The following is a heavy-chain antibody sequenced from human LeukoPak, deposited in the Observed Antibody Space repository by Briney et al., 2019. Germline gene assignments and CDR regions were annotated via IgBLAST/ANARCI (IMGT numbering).Heavy chain of an antibody. J-gene: IGHJ5*02. CDR1: GFTFSSYA. V-gene: IGHV3-23*01. D-gene: IGHD2-2*02. CDR3: ARDPSGVYQLLYRRAYNWFDP. CDR2: ISGSGGST. Sequence: GGSLRLSCAASGFTFSSYAMSWVRQAPGKGLEWVSAISGSGGSTYYADSVKGRFTISRDNSKNTLYLQMNSLRAEDTAVYYCARDPSGVYQLLYRRAYNWFDPWGQGTLVTVSS.